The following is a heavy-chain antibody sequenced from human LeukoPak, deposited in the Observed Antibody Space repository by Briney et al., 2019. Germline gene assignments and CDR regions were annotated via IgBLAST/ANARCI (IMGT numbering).Heavy chain of an antibody. J-gene: IGHJ5*02. D-gene: IGHD4-23*01. CDR3: ARDSNGGNSYWFDP. V-gene: IGHV3-66*01. CDR2: IYSGGST. Sequence: GGSLRLSCAASGFTVSSNYMSWVRQAPGKGLEWVSVIYSGGSTYYADSVKGRFTISRDNSKNTLYLQMNSLRAEDTAVYYCARDSNGGNSYWFDPWGQGTLVTVSS. CDR1: GFTVSSNY.